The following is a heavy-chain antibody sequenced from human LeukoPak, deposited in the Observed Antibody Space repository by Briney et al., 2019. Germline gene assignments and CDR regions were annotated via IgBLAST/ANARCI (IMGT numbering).Heavy chain of an antibody. CDR1: GVTVSSNY. CDR3: AKGLLSPLLTY. J-gene: IGHJ4*02. V-gene: IGHV3-53*01. CDR2: LYGGGTT. D-gene: IGHD3-9*01. Sequence: GGSLRLSCAVFGVTVSSNYMSWVRQAPGKGLEWVSVLYGGGTTYYADSVKGRFTISRDNSKNTLFLQMNSLRAEDTAVYYCAKGLLSPLLTYWGQGTLVTVSS.